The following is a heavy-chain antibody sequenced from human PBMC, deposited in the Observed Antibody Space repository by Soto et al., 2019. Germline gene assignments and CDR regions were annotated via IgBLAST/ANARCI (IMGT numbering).Heavy chain of an antibody. CDR2: VSSDGNSK. CDR1: GFIFSGYV. D-gene: IGHD3-22*01. Sequence: QVLLVESGGDVVQPGRSLRLSCAASGFIFSGYVMHWVRLAPGKGLQWVAGVSSDGNSKHYPDSVKGRFTISRDNSKNTLFLEMDSLSVEDTAVYYCAREDASSGHEGTFQHWGQGTLVTVSS. CDR3: AREDASSGHEGTFQH. V-gene: IGHV3-30*03. J-gene: IGHJ1*01.